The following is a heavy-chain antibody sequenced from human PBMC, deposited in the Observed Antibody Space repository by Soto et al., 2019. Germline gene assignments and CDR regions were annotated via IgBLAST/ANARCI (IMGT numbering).Heavy chain of an antibody. J-gene: IGHJ6*02. CDR1: GFTFSKYG. Sequence: QVHLVESGGGVVQPGTSLRLSCVASGFTFSKYGMHWVRQAPGKGLEWVAILTDDGKEKYYADSVKGRFIISRDNSNNTLFLQMNTLSAEDTAVYYCAKVRFALKYYYGLDVWGQGTTASVSS. V-gene: IGHV3-30*18. CDR2: LTDDGKEK. CDR3: AKVRFALKYYYGLDV. D-gene: IGHD3-16*01.